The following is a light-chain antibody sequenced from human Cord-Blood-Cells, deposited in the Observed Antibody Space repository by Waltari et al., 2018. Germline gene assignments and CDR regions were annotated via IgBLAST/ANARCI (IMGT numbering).Light chain of an antibody. J-gene: IGLJ3*02. V-gene: IGLV2-23*01. Sequence: QSALTQPASVSGSPGQSITISCTGTSSDVGSYNHVSWYQQHPGKAPKLMIYEGSNRPSGVSNRFSGSKSGNTASLTISGLQAEDEADYYCCSHAGSSTWVFGGGTKLTVL. CDR1: SSDVGSYNH. CDR3: CSHAGSSTWV. CDR2: EGS.